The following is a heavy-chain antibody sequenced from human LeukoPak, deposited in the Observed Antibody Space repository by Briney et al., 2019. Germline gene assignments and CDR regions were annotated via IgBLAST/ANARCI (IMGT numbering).Heavy chain of an antibody. J-gene: IGHJ4*02. D-gene: IGHD1-26*01. CDR3: ARSLRGRKYFDY. CDR2: IIPIFGTA. Sequence: ASVKVSCKASGGTFSSYAISWVRRAPGQGLEWMGGIIPIFGTANYARKFQGRVTITTDESTSTAYMELSSLRSEDTAVYYCARSLRGRKYFDYWGQGTLVTVSS. CDR1: GGTFSSYA. V-gene: IGHV1-69*05.